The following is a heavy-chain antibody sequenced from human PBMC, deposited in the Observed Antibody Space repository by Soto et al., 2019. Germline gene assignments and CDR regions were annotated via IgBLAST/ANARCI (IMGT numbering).Heavy chain of an antibody. CDR2: ISGSDGKT. Sequence: GGSLRVSCAASGFTFSSYAMHWVRQSPGKGLEWVSTISGSDGKTFYADSVKGRFSISRDTSQSTLYLQMNSLRADDTAMYYCARWSYLDYWGQGTRVTVSS. J-gene: IGHJ4*02. CDR1: GFTFSSYA. V-gene: IGHV3-23*01. D-gene: IGHD2-15*01. CDR3: ARWSYLDY.